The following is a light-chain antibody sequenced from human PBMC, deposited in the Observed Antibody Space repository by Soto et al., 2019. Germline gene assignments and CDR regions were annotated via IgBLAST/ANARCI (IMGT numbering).Light chain of an antibody. J-gene: IGKJ2*01. CDR1: QNVRNDS. V-gene: IGKV3-20*01. CDR3: HQYGYGVYT. CDR2: GSS. Sequence: EIVLTQSPGTLSLSPGERATLSCRASQNVRNDSLAWYQQQPGQAPRLLIFGSSSRATGITDRFSGSGSGTDFTLTISRLEPKDSAVYICHQYGYGVYTFGQGTRLEIK.